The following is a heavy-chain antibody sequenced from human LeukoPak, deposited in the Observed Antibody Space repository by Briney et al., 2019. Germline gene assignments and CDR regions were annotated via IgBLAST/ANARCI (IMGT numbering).Heavy chain of an antibody. CDR2: IKQDGSEK. CDR3: ARGDYYDSSGCFDY. CDR1: GLIFTGYW. J-gene: IGHJ4*02. D-gene: IGHD3-22*01. Sequence: PGGSLRLSCAASGLIFTGYWMSWVRQAPGKGLEWVANIKQDGSEKYYVDSVKGRFTISRDNAKNSLYLQMDSLRAEDTAVYYCARGDYYDSSGCFDYWGQGTLVTVSS. V-gene: IGHV3-7*03.